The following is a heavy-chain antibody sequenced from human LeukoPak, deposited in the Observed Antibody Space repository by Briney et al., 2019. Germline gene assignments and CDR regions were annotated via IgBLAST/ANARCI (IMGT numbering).Heavy chain of an antibody. J-gene: IGHJ4*02. Sequence: ETLSLTCTVSGGSINKYYWSWVRQAPGKGLEWVGRIKSKTDGGTTDYAAPVKGRFTISRDDSKNTLYLQMNSLKTEDTAVYYCTTDRDFWSGYVTEMYYFDYWGQGTLVTVSS. CDR3: TTDRDFWSGYVTEMYYFDY. CDR2: IKSKTDGGTT. D-gene: IGHD3-3*01. CDR1: GGSINKYY. V-gene: IGHV3-15*01.